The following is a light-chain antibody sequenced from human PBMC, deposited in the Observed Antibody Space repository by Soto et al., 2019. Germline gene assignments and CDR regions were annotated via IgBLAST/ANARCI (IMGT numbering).Light chain of an antibody. Sequence: QSVLTQPPSASGTPGQRVTISCSGSSSNIGSNYVYWYQQLPGTAPKLLIYRNNQRPSGVPDRFSGSKSGTSASLAISWLRSEDEADYYCAAWDDSMSGWVFGGVTKMTVL. CDR2: RNN. CDR1: SSNIGSNY. V-gene: IGLV1-47*01. CDR3: AAWDDSMSGWV. J-gene: IGLJ3*02.